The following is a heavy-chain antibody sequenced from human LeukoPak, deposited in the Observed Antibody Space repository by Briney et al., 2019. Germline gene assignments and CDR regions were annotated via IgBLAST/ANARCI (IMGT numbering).Heavy chain of an antibody. CDR2: INHSGST. D-gene: IGHD3-3*01. Sequence: SETLSLTCAVYGGSFSGYYWSWIRQPPGKGLEWIGEINHSGSTNYNPSLKSRVTISVDTSKNQFSLKLGSVTAADTAVYYCARGPSITIFGVVIMGFDYWGQGTLVTVSS. J-gene: IGHJ4*02. V-gene: IGHV4-34*01. CDR1: GGSFSGYY. CDR3: ARGPSITIFGVVIMGFDY.